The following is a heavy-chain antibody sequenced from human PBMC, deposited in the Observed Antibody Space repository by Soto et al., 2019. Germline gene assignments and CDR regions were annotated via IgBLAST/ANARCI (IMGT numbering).Heavy chain of an antibody. V-gene: IGHV3-23*01. CDR2: ISGSGSTT. Sequence: PGGSLRLSCAASGFTFSSYTMNWVRQAPGKGLEWVSAISGSGSTTYYGDSVKGRFTISRDNSKNTLYLQMNNLRAEDTAVYYCAKVLFIVPAAIKAYGYWGQGILVTVSS. CDR1: GFTFSSYT. J-gene: IGHJ4*02. D-gene: IGHD2-2*01. CDR3: AKVLFIVPAAIKAYGY.